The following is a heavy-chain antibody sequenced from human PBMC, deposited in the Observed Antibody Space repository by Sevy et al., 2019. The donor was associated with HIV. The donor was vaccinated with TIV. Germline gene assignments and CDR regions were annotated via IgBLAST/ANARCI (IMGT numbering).Heavy chain of an antibody. Sequence: GGSLRLSCAASGFTFSTYSINWVRQAPGKGLDWVAVISHDGSNKYYADSVKGRFTISRDNSKNTLYLQMDSLRVQDTAGYYCGRTSPVAVAGTFYHYGMDVWGQGTTVTVSS. D-gene: IGHD6-19*01. V-gene: IGHV3-30*04. J-gene: IGHJ6*02. CDR2: ISHDGSNK. CDR1: GFTFSTYS. CDR3: GRTSPVAVAGTFYHYGMDV.